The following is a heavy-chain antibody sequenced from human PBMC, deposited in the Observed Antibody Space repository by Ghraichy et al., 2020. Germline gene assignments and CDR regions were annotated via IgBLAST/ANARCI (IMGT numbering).Heavy chain of an antibody. CDR3: ARHLRGSGWHRVVDV. D-gene: IGHD6-19*01. Sequence: GESLNISCKGSGYSFTSYWIGWVRQMPGKGLEWMGIIYPGDSDTRYSPSFQGQVTISADKSISTAYLQWSSLKASDTAMYYCARHLRGSGWHRVVDVWGQGTTVTVSS. V-gene: IGHV5-51*01. CDR1: GYSFTSYW. J-gene: IGHJ6*02. CDR2: IYPGDSDT.